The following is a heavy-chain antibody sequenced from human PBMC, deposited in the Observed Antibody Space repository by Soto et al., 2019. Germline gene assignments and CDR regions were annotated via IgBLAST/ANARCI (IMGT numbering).Heavy chain of an antibody. CDR3: ERRGGVGAPFDY. D-gene: IGHD1-26*01. CDR1: GGTFSSYA. CDR2: IIPIFGTA. J-gene: IGHJ4*02. V-gene: IGHV1-69*01. Sequence: QVQLVQSGAEVKKPGSSVKVSCKASGGTFSSYAISWVRQAPGQGLEWMGGIIPIFGTANYAQKFQGRVTITADESTSTAYMEMSSMRSEETAVYYCERRGGVGAPFDYWGQGTLVTVSS.